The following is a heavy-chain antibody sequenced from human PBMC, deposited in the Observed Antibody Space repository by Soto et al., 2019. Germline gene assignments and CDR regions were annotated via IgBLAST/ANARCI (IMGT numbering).Heavy chain of an antibody. CDR1: GDSVSSNSAA. CDR3: ARDRWKVTTHYYFYYGMDV. D-gene: IGHD4-17*01. V-gene: IGHV6-1*01. Sequence: PSQTLSLTCAISGDSVSSNSAAWNWIRQSPSRGLEWLGRTYYRSKWYNDYAVSVKSRIAINPDTSKNQFSLQLNSVTPEDTAVYLCARDRWKVTTHYYFYYGMDVWAQGTTVTVSS. J-gene: IGHJ6*02. CDR2: TYYRSKWYN.